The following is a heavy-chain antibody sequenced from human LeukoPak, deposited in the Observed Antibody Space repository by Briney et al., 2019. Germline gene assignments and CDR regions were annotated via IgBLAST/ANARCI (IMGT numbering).Heavy chain of an antibody. CDR3: ARDSSSYDYGWGSYRSQSWFDP. CDR2: ISAYIGNT. Sequence: ASVKVSCKASGYTFTSYGISWVRQAPGQGLEWRGWISAYIGNTNYAQKLQGRVTMTTDTSTSTAYMELRSLRSDDTAVYYCARDSSSYDYGWGSYRSQSWFDPWGQGTLVTVSS. CDR1: GYTFTSYG. J-gene: IGHJ5*02. D-gene: IGHD3-16*02. V-gene: IGHV1-18*04.